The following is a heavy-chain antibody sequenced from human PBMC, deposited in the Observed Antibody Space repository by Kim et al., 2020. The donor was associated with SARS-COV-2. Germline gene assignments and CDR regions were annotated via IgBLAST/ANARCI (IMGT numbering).Heavy chain of an antibody. CDR3: STLYRGV. J-gene: IGHJ6*02. CDR1: GFTFSDAS. Sequence: GGSLRLSCAASGFTFSDASMSWVRQVPGKGLEWVGHIKRKTDGGTTDYAAPVKGRFTISRDDSKNTLYLQMNSLKSEDIAVYYCSTLYRGVWGQGTTVTVSS. V-gene: IGHV3-15*01. CDR2: IKRKTDGGTT.